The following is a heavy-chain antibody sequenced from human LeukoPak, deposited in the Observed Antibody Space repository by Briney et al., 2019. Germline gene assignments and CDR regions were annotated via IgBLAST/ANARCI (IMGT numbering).Heavy chain of an antibody. CDR2: INHSGST. J-gene: IGHJ4*02. Sequence: SETLSLACAVYGGSFSGYYWSWIRQPPGKGLEWIGEINHSGSTNYNPSLKSRVTISVDTSKNQFSLKLSSVTAADTAVYYCARDRGSSSWYYFDYWGQGTLVTVSS. V-gene: IGHV4-34*01. CDR3: ARDRGSSSWYYFDY. CDR1: GGSFSGYY. D-gene: IGHD6-13*01.